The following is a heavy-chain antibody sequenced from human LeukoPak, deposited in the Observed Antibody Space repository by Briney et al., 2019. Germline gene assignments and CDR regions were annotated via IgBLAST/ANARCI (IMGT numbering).Heavy chain of an antibody. Sequence: GESLKISCKGSGYTFTNYWIGWVRHMPGKGLEWMGIIYPGDSDTRYSPSFQGQVTISADRTITTAYLQWSSLKASDTAMYYCARHRTDYGGDYWGQGTLVTVSS. CDR3: ARHRTDYGGDY. J-gene: IGHJ4*02. CDR2: IYPGDSDT. CDR1: GYTFTNYW. D-gene: IGHD4-23*01. V-gene: IGHV5-51*01.